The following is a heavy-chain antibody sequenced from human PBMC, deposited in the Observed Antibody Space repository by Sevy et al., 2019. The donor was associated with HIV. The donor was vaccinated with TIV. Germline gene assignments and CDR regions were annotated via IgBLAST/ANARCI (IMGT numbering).Heavy chain of an antibody. D-gene: IGHD5-12*01. V-gene: IGHV3-30-3*01. CDR3: ASSKDKRGYDAFDI. CDR1: GFTFSSYA. J-gene: IGHJ3*02. Sequence: GGSLRLSCAASGFTFSSYAMHWVRQAPGKGLEWVAVISYDGSNKYYADSVKGRFTISRDNSKNTLYLQMNSLRAEDTAVYYCASSKDKRGYDAFDIWGQGTMVTVSS. CDR2: ISYDGSNK.